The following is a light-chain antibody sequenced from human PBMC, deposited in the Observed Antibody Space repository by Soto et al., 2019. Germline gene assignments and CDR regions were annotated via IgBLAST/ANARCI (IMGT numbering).Light chain of an antibody. V-gene: IGLV2-14*03. J-gene: IGLJ1*01. CDR2: DVS. CDR3: SSFTGSNYV. CDR1: ISDVGGYNF. Sequence: QSALTQPASVSVSPGQSITISCTGTISDVGGYNFVSWYQQYPGKAPKLMICDVSNRPSGVSNRFSGSKSGNTASLTISGLQAEDEADYYCSSFTGSNYVFGTGTKLTVL.